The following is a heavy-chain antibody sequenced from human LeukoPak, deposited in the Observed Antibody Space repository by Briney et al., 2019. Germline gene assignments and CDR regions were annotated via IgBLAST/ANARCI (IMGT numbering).Heavy chain of an antibody. CDR1: GYTFTSYY. CDR2: INPSGGST. J-gene: IGHJ4*02. Sequence: GASVKVSCKASGYTFTSYYMHWVRQAPGQGLEWMGIINPSGGSTSYAQKFQGRVTMTRDTSTSTVYMELSSLRSEDTAVYYCARDGRRDGYVGYYFDYWGQGTLVTVSS. CDR3: ARDGRRDGYVGYYFDY. D-gene: IGHD5-24*01. V-gene: IGHV1-46*01.